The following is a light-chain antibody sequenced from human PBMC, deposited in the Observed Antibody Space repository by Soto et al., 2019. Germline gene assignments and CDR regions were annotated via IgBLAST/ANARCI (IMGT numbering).Light chain of an antibody. J-gene: IGKJ4*01. V-gene: IGKV3-20*01. Sequence: EIVLTQFPGTLSLSPGDRATLSCRASHNVATNYLAWYQQMPGQAPRLLIYGASNRATGIPDRFSGTGSGTDFSLTISRLEPEDFAVYFCQQYGTSPLTFGGGTKVEIK. CDR1: HNVATNY. CDR2: GAS. CDR3: QQYGTSPLT.